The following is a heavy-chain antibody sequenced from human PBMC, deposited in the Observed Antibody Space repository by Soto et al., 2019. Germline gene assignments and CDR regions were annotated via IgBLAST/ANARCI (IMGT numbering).Heavy chain of an antibody. V-gene: IGHV3-49*03. D-gene: IGHD2-15*01. J-gene: IGHJ4*02. CDR1: GFTFGDYA. CDR3: TRFNVVVVAATDY. Sequence: GGSLRLSCTASGFTFGDYAMSWFRQAPGKGLEWVGFIRSKAYGGTTEYAASVKGRFTISRDDSKSIAYLQMNSLKTEDTAVYYCTRFNVVVVAATDYWGQGTLVTVSS. CDR2: IRSKAYGGTT.